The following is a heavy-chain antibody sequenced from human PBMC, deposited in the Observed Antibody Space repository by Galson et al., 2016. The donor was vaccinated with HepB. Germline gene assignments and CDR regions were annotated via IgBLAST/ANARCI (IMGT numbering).Heavy chain of an antibody. D-gene: IGHD2-15*01. V-gene: IGHV5-51*01. J-gene: IGHJ4*02. CDR2: IFPGEFET. CDR1: GYFFSNYW. Sequence: QSGAEVKKPGESLKISCEGSGYFFSNYWIGWVRQMPGKGLEWMGVIFPGEFETRYSPSFRGQVTISVDRSISTAYLQWSGLKASGTAVYYCVSPVTEGYSASPLPGYGDQGTLVTVSS. CDR3: VSPVTEGYSASPLPGY.